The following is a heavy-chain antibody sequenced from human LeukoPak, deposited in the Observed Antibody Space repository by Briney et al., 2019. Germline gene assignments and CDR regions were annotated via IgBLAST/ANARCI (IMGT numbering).Heavy chain of an antibody. J-gene: IGHJ4*02. CDR1: GGSFSGYY. CDR2: TNHSGST. D-gene: IGHD5-12*01. CDR3: ARGRRLRLPFDY. V-gene: IGHV4-34*01. Sequence: PSETLSLTCAVYGGSFSGYYWSWIRQPPGKGLEWIGETNHSGSTNYNPSLKSRVTISVDTSKNQFSLKLSSVTAADTAVYYCARGRRLRLPFDYWGQGTLVTVSS.